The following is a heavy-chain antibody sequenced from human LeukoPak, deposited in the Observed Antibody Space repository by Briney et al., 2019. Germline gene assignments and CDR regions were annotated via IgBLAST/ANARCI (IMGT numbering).Heavy chain of an antibody. Sequence: SETLSLTCAVYGGSFSGYYWSWIRQPPGKGLEWIGEINHSGSTNYNPSLKSRVTISVDTSKNQFSLKLSSVTAADTAVYYCATTYNWNRGFDYWGQGTLVTVSS. CDR2: INHSGST. V-gene: IGHV4-34*01. CDR3: ATTYNWNRGFDY. CDR1: GGSFSGYY. D-gene: IGHD1-1*01. J-gene: IGHJ4*02.